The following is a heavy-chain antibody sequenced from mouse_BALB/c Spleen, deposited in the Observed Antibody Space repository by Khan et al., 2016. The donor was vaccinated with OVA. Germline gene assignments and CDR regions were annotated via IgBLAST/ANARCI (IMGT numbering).Heavy chain of an antibody. CDR2: ITYSGNI. J-gene: IGHJ4*01. Sequence: VQLNESGPSLVKPSQTLSLSCSVTGDSITSGFWNWIRKFPGNKFEYLGYITYSGNIYYNPSLKSRISITRDTSKSQYYLQLNSVTTEDTATYYCARSYGSWAMDYWGQGTSVTVSS. D-gene: IGHD1-1*01. CDR1: GDSITSGF. CDR3: ARSYGSWAMDY. V-gene: IGHV3-8*02.